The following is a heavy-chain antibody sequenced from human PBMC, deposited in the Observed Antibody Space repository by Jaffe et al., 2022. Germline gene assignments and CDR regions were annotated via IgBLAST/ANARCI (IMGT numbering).Heavy chain of an antibody. Sequence: QLQLQESGPGLVKPSETLSLTCTVSGGSISSSSYYWGWIRQPPGKGLEWIGSIYYSGSTYYNPSLKSRVTISVDTSKNQFSLKLSSVTAADTAVYYCARHMGNIAAAGTPPNWFDPWGQGTLVTVSS. CDR2: IYYSGST. CDR1: GGSISSSSYY. V-gene: IGHV4-39*01. J-gene: IGHJ5*02. CDR3: ARHMGNIAAAGTPPNWFDP. D-gene: IGHD6-13*01.